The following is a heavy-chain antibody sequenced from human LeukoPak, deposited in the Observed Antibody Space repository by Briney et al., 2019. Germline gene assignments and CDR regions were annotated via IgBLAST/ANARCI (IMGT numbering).Heavy chain of an antibody. D-gene: IGHD6-25*01. J-gene: IGHJ4*02. Sequence: SQTLSLTCAISGDSVSSNSAAWNWIRQSPSRGLEWLGRTYYRSKWYNDYAVSVKSRININPDTSKNQFSLQLNSVTPEDTAVYYCVREAAAARRRIYDSWGQGALVTVSS. CDR2: TYYRSKWYN. CDR3: VREAAAARRRIYDS. CDR1: GDSVSSNSAA. V-gene: IGHV6-1*01.